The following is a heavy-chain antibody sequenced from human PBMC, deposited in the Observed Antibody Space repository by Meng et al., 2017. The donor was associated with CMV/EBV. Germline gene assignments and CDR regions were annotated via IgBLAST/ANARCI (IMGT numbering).Heavy chain of an antibody. CDR2: ISCSSSYI. V-gene: IGHV3-21*01. CDR3: ARDGSGWSRAY. J-gene: IGHJ4*02. CDR1: GFTFSSYS. D-gene: IGHD6-19*01. Sequence: SGFTFSSYSMAWVRQAPGEGLEWVSSISCSSSYISYADSVKGRFTISRDNARNSLYLQMNSLRAEDTAVYYCARDGSGWSRAYWGQGTLVTVSS.